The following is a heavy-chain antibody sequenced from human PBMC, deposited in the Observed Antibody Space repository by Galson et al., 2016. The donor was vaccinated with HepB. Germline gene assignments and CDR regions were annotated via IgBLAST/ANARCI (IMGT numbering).Heavy chain of an antibody. CDR1: GFTFSSYA. CDR2: ITGSGNRT. CDR3: ARASTRIWTSQH. J-gene: IGHJ1*01. Sequence: SLRLSCAASGFTFSSYAMNWVRQAPGKGLEWVSSITGSGNRTYFADSLKGRFTISRDNSKNTVYLQMSSLRAEDTAIYYCARASTRIWTSQHWGQGTLVTVSS. V-gene: IGHV3-23*01. D-gene: IGHD2-2*01.